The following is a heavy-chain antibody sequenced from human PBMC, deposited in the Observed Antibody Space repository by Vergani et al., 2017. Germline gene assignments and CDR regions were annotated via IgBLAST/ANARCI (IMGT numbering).Heavy chain of an antibody. Sequence: EVQLLESGGGLVQPGGSLRLSCAASGFTFSSYAMSWVRQAPGKGLEWVSAISGSGGGTYYADSVKGRFTISRDDSKNTAYLQMNSLKTEDTAVYYCTWTGERDYWGQGTLVTVSS. CDR3: TWTGERDY. J-gene: IGHJ4*02. CDR1: GFTFSSYA. D-gene: IGHD3/OR15-3a*01. CDR2: ISGSGGGT. V-gene: IGHV3-23*01.